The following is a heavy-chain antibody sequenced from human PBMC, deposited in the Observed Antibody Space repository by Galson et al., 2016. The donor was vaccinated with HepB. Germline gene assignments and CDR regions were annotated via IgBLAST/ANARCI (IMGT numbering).Heavy chain of an antibody. CDR1: GFTFSSYW. D-gene: IGHD2-21*01. J-gene: IGHJ4*02. V-gene: IGHV3-74*01. Sequence: SLRLSCAASGFTFSSYWMHWVRQAPGKGLVWVSRINRDGTSTTYADFVKGRFTVSRDNAKNTLHLQMNSLRAEDTAVYYCARGLGGGDDYWGQGTLVTVSS. CDR3: ARGLGGGDDY. CDR2: INRDGTST.